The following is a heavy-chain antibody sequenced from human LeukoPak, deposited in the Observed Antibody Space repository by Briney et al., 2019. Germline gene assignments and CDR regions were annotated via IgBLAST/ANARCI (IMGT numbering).Heavy chain of an antibody. CDR2: IYYSGST. CDR3: ARTRLTGYDY. V-gene: IGHV4-59*01. Sequence: SETLSLTCTVSGGSISSYYWSWLRQPPGKGLEWIGYIYYSGSTNYNPSLKSRVTISVDTSKNQFSLKLSSVTAADTAVYYCARTRLTGYDYWGQGTLVTVSS. D-gene: IGHD3-9*01. CDR1: GGSISSYY. J-gene: IGHJ4*02.